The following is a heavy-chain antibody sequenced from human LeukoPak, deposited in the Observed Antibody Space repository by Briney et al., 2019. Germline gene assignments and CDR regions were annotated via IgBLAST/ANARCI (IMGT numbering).Heavy chain of an antibody. D-gene: IGHD4-11*01. J-gene: IGHJ5*02. Sequence: PGGSLRLSCAASGFTFSSYAMSWVRQAPGKGLEWVSAISGGGGSTYYADSVKGRFTISRDNSKNTLHLQMNSLRAEDTAVYYCAKLPLQDYRGNWFDPWGQGTLVTVSS. CDR1: GFTFSSYA. V-gene: IGHV3-23*01. CDR2: ISGGGGST. CDR3: AKLPLQDYRGNWFDP.